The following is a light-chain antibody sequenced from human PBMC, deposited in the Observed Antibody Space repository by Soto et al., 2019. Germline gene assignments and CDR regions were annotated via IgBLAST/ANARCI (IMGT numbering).Light chain of an antibody. J-gene: IGKJ1*01. CDR1: QSVSSS. V-gene: IGKV3-11*01. CDR3: QQRSNWPPWT. CDR2: DAS. Sequence: EVVLTQSPATLSLSPGATATLSCGASQSVSSSLAWYQQKPGQAPRLPIYDASNRATGIPARFSGSGSGTDFTLTISSLEPEDFAVYYCQQRSNWPPWTFGQGTKVDIK.